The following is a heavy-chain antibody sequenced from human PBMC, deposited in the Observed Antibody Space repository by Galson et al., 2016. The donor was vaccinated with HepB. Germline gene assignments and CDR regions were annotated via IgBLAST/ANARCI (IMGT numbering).Heavy chain of an antibody. V-gene: IGHV3-21*01. Sequence: SLRLSCAASGFTFTSYTMNWVRQAPGKGLEWVSSISSSTIYIYYADSVKGRFTISRDNAKNSLYLQMNSLRDEDTAVYYCATYRRSIFGAVTEYFQHWGQGTLVTVSS. D-gene: IGHD3-3*01. CDR3: ATYRRSIFGAVTEYFQH. CDR1: GFTFTSYT. CDR2: ISSSTIYI. J-gene: IGHJ1*01.